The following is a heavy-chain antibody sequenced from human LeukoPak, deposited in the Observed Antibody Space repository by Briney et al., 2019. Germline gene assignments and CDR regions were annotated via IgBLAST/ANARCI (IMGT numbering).Heavy chain of an antibody. J-gene: IGHJ4*02. D-gene: IGHD6-13*01. CDR3: ASSGAAAPAS. Sequence: PGGSLRLSCAASGFTFTRYSMNWVRQPPGKGLEWIGSIYYSGSTYYNPSLKSRVTISVDTSKNQFSLKLSSVTAADTAVYYCASSGAAAPASWGQGTLVTVSS. V-gene: IGHV4-39*01. CDR2: IYYSGST. CDR1: GFTFTRYSMN.